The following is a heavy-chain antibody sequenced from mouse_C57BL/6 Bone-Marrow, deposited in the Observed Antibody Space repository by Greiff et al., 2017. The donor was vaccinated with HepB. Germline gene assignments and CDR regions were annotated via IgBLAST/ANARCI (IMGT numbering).Heavy chain of an antibody. CDR1: GYTFTSYW. D-gene: IGHD2-4*01. CDR2: IDPSDSYT. Sequence: VQLKESGAELVMPGASVKLSCKASGYTFTSYWMHWVKQRPGQGLEWIGEIDPSDSYTNYNQKFKGKSTLTVDKSSSTAYMQLSSLTSEDSAVYYCAKSTMITTEGYLYFDVWGTGTTVTVSS. J-gene: IGHJ1*03. CDR3: AKSTMITTEGYLYFDV. V-gene: IGHV1-69*01.